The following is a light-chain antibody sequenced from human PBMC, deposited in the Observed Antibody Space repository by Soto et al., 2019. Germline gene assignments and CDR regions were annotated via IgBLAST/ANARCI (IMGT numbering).Light chain of an antibody. CDR2: GAS. V-gene: IGKV3-20*01. CDR1: QIVRSNS. CDR3: QQYGSSPPIT. Sequence: FTQSPGTLSLSPGDRATLSCRASQIVRSNSLAWYQQKPGQAPRLLIYGASSRATGIPDRFSGSGSGTDFTLTISRLEPEDFAVYYCQQYGSSPPITFGQGTRLEIK. J-gene: IGKJ5*01.